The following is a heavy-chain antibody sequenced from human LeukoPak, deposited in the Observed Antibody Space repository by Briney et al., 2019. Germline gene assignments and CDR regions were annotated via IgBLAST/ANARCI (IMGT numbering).Heavy chain of an antibody. J-gene: IGHJ6*02. Sequence: GGSLRLSCAASGFTVSSTYMSWVRQAPGKGLEWVSVIYSGGNIYYIDSVKGRFTISRDTSKNTLYLQMNSLRAEDTAVYYCAGGTNYYDSSGYYYPYYYGMDVWGQGTTVTVSS. CDR2: IYSGGNI. CDR3: AGGTNYYDSSGYYYPYYYGMDV. CDR1: GFTVSSTY. D-gene: IGHD3-22*01. V-gene: IGHV3-53*01.